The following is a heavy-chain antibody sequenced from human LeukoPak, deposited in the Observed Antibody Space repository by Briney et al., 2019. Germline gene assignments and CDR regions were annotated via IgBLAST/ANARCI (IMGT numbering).Heavy chain of an antibody. Sequence: GRSLRLSCAASGFPFSSYAMHWVRQAPGKGLEWVAVISYDGSNKYYADSVKGRFTISRDNSKNTLYLQMNSLRAEDTAVYYCARSGGWWGLRRVFDYWGQGTLVTVSS. D-gene: IGHD1-26*01. CDR1: GFPFSSYA. J-gene: IGHJ4*02. V-gene: IGHV3-30-3*01. CDR2: ISYDGSNK. CDR3: ARSGGWWGLRRVFDY.